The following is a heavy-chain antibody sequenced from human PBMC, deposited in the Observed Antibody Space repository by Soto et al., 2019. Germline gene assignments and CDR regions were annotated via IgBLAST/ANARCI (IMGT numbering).Heavy chain of an antibody. CDR1: GYTFTSYG. Sequence: ASVKVSCKASGYTFTSYGISWVRQAPGQGLEWMGWISAYNGNTNYAQKLQGRVTMTTDTSTSTAYMELRSLRSDDTAVYYCARGRFLEWLLYLYGMDVWGQGTTVTVSS. CDR3: ARGRFLEWLLYLYGMDV. J-gene: IGHJ6*02. V-gene: IGHV1-18*01. CDR2: ISAYNGNT. D-gene: IGHD3-3*01.